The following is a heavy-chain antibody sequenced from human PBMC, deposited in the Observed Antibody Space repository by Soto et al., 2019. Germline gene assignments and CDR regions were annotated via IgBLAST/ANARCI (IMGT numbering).Heavy chain of an antibody. V-gene: IGHV3-23*01. Sequence: EVQLLESGGGLVQPGGSLRLSCAASGFTFSSYAMNWVRQAPGKGLEWVPAISGSGDSTYYADSVKGRFTISRDNSNNTLYLQMNSLRAEDTAVYYCAKDPLVSGQARYMGVWGKGTTVTVSS. CDR3: AKDPLVSGQARYMGV. CDR1: GFTFSSYA. J-gene: IGHJ6*03. CDR2: ISGSGDST. D-gene: IGHD1-26*01.